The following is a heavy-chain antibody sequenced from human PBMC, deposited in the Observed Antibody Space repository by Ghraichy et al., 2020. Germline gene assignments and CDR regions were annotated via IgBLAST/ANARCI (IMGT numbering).Heavy chain of an antibody. Sequence: LSLTCAVSGGSISSGGYSWSWIRQPPGKGLEWIGYIYHSGSTYYNPSLKSRVTISVDRSKNQFSLKLSSVTAADTAVYYCARVGLQQYYFDYWGQGTLVTVSS. J-gene: IGHJ4*02. CDR3: ARVGLQQYYFDY. D-gene: IGHD4-11*01. CDR2: IYHSGST. V-gene: IGHV4-30-2*01. CDR1: GGSISSGGYS.